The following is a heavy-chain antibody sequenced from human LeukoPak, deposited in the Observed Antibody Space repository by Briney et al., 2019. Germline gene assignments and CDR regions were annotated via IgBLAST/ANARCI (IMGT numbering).Heavy chain of an antibody. V-gene: IGHV4-59*01. CDR2: IYYSGST. CDR1: GGSISSYY. J-gene: IGHJ4*02. Sequence: SGTLSLTCTVSGGSISSYYWSWIRQPPGKGLEWIGYIYYSGSTNYNPSLKSRVTISVDTSKNQFSLKLSSVTAADTAVYYCARAEYYFDYWGQGTLVTVSS. CDR3: ARAEYYFDY.